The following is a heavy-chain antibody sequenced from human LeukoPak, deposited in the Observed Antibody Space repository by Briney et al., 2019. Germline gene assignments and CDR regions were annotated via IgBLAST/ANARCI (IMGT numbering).Heavy chain of an antibody. V-gene: IGHV4-59*08. CDR1: GDSISSFY. J-gene: IGHJ5*01. CDR3: VLAPNSNWFDF. CDR2: IHYSGSS. D-gene: IGHD2-15*01. Sequence: SETLSLTCSVSGDSISSFYWNWIRQSPGRGLEWIGNIHYSGSSIYNPSLRSRVTMSIDTSKKQFFLKLRSVTAADTAVYYCVLAPNSNWFDFWGHGTLVTVSS.